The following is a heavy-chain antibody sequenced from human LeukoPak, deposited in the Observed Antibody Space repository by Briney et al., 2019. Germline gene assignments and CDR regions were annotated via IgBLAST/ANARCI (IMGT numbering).Heavy chain of an antibody. CDR1: GFTFSSYA. V-gene: IGHV3-23*01. J-gene: IGHJ4*02. CDR2: ISGSGGST. Sequence: GGSLRLSCAASGFTFSSYAMSWVRQAPGKGLEWVSAISGSGGSTYYAGSVKGRFTISRDNSKNTLYLKMSSLRAVDTAVYYCAKAVVPAAIFSDYWGQGTLVTVSS. D-gene: IGHD2-2*02. CDR3: AKAVVPAAIFSDY.